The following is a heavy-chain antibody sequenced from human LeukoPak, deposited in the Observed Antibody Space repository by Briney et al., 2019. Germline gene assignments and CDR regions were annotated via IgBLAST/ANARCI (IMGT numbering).Heavy chain of an antibody. CDR2: IYSGGST. CDR1: GFTVSSNY. J-gene: IGHJ6*02. Sequence: PGGSLRLSCAASGFTVSSNYMSWVRQAPGKGLEWVSVIYSGGSTYYADSVKGRFTISRDNSKNTLYLQMNSLRAEDTAVYYCARGGSGWYSYYYGMDVWGQGTTVTVSS. D-gene: IGHD6-19*01. V-gene: IGHV3-53*01. CDR3: ARGGSGWYSYYYGMDV.